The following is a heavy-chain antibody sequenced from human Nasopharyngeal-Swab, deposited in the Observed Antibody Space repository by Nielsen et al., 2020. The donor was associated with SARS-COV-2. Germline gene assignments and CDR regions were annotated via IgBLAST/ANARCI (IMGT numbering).Heavy chain of an antibody. Sequence: WIRQPPGKELEWIGSIYYSGSTYYNPSLKSRVTISVDTSKNQFSLKLSSVTAADTAVYYCATPWELSAYWGQGTLVTVSS. CDR3: ATPWELSAY. CDR2: IYYSGST. D-gene: IGHD1-26*01. V-gene: IGHV4-39*01. J-gene: IGHJ4*02.